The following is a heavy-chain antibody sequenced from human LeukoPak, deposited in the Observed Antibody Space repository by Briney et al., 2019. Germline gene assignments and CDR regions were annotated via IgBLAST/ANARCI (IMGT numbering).Heavy chain of an antibody. CDR1: GFTFSNYW. CDR2: IKEDGSEK. J-gene: IGHJ4*02. CDR3: ARDWGAAGLWDY. D-gene: IGHD6-13*01. Sequence: GGSLRLSCATSGFTFSNYWMTWVRQTPGKGLEWVANIKEDGSEKNYVDPVKGRFTISRDNAKNSLYLQMNSLRAEDTAVYYCARDWGAAGLWDYWGQGTLVTVSS. V-gene: IGHV3-7*05.